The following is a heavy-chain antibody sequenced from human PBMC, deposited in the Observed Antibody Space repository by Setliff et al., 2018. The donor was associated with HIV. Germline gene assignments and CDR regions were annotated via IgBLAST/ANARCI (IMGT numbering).Heavy chain of an antibody. CDR3: ARLGDYDSSGYSWFDY. Sequence: SETLSLTCTVSGGPITSSYWSWIRQPAGKGLEWIGRIYTSGSTNYNPSLKSRVTMSIDTSKKQFSLKLASVTAADTAVYYCARLGDYDSSGYSWFDYWGQGTLVTVSS. J-gene: IGHJ4*02. V-gene: IGHV4-4*07. D-gene: IGHD3-22*01. CDR1: GGPITSSY. CDR2: IYTSGST.